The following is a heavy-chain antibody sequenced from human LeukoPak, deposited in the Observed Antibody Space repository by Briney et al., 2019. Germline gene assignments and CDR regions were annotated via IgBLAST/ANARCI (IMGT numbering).Heavy chain of an antibody. CDR3: ARKERTYYYDSSGYYGY. D-gene: IGHD3-22*01. CDR1: GGSFSGYY. J-gene: IGHJ4*02. V-gene: IGHV4-34*01. Sequence: KPSETLSLTCAVYGGSFSGYYWSWIRQPPGKGLEWIGEINHSGSTNYNPSLKSRVTISVGTSKNQFSLKLSSVTAADTAVYYCARKERTYYYDSSGYYGYWGQGTLVTVSS. CDR2: INHSGST.